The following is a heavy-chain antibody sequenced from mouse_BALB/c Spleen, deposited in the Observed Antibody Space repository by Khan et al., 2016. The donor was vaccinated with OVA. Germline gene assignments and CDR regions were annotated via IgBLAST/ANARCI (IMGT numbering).Heavy chain of an antibody. CDR2: ISYSANT. V-gene: IGHV3-2*02. J-gene: IGHJ2*01. D-gene: IGHD1-1*01. CDR3: ARVYGGDFDY. CDR1: GYSITTDYA. Sequence: EVQLQESGPGLVKPSQSLSLTCTVTGYSITTDYAWNWIRQFPGKKLEWMGFISYSANTKYNPSLKSRISITRDTSKNQFFLQLKSVTTEDTARYYCARVYGGDFDYWGQGTTLTVSS.